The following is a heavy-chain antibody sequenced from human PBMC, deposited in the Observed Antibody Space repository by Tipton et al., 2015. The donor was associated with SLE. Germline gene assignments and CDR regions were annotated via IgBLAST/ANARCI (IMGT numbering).Heavy chain of an antibody. CDR1: GGSISSYY. D-gene: IGHD3-10*01. CDR3: ARGEGFSGTDDY. CDR2: IYYSGST. V-gene: IGHV4-59*12. J-gene: IGHJ4*02. Sequence: TLSLTCTVSGGSISSYYWSWIRQPPGKGLEWIGYIYYSGSTNYNPSLKSRVTMSVDTSKNQFSLKLSSVTAADTAVYYCARGEGFSGTDDYWGQGTLVTVSS.